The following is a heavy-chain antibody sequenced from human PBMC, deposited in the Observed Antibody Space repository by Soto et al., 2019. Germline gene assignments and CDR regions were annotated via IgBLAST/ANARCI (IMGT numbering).Heavy chain of an antibody. D-gene: IGHD3-16*01. CDR1: GFTVSNNH. CDR3: AGRLTTAASLDY. J-gene: IGHJ4*02. V-gene: IGHV3-53*01. CDR2: VHGGGST. Sequence: VQLVESGGGLIQPGGSLRLSCAASGFTVSNNHMTWVRQAAGKGLELVSFVHGGGSTSYADSVKGRFTISRDNSTNTLYLQMYSLRAEDTVIYYCAGRLTTAASLDYWGRGTLVTVSS.